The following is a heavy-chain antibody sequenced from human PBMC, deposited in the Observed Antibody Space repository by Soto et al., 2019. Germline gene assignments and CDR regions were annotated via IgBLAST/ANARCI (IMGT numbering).Heavy chain of an antibody. V-gene: IGHV3-23*01. D-gene: IGHD3-22*01. Sequence: EVQLLESGGGLVQPGGSLILSCAASGFTFSSYTMSWVRQAPGKGVEWVASISGRGGTTYYADSWKGRFTISRDNSRNTLYLQMNSLRAEDTAVYYCAKDRYDSSGYFFNDYWGQGTLVTVSS. CDR2: ISGRGGTT. CDR1: GFTFSSYT. J-gene: IGHJ4*02. CDR3: AKDRYDSSGYFFNDY.